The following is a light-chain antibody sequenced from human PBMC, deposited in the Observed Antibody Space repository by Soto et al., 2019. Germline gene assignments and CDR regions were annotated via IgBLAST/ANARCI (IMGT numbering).Light chain of an antibody. CDR2: GAS. CDR3: QQYNSWPRT. CDR1: QSVSSN. V-gene: IGKV3-15*01. J-gene: IGKJ1*01. Sequence: EMVMTQSPATLSVSPGERAPLSCRASQSVSSNLAWYQQKPGQAPRLLIYGASTRATGIPARFSGSGSGTEFTLTISSLQSEDFAVYYCQQYNSWPRTFGQGTKVDIK.